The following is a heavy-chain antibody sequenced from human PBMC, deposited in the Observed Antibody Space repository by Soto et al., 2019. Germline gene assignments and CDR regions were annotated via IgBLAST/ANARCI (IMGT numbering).Heavy chain of an antibody. Sequence: GGSLRLSCAASGFTFSSYAMSWVRQAPGKGLEWVSAISGSGGSTYYADSVKGRFTISRDNSKNTLYLQMNSLRAEDTAVYYCAKGGYYDSSGQTLYYYGMDVWGQGTTVTVSS. V-gene: IGHV3-23*01. CDR2: ISGSGGST. CDR3: AKGGYYDSSGQTLYYYGMDV. CDR1: GFTFSSYA. J-gene: IGHJ6*02. D-gene: IGHD3-22*01.